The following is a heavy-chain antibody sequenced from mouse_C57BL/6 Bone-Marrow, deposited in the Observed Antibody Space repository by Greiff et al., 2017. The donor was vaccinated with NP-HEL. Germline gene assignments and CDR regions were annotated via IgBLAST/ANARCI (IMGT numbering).Heavy chain of an antibody. V-gene: IGHV1-7*01. Sequence: QVQLQQSGAELAKPGASVKLSCKASGYTFTSYWMHWVKQRPGQGLEWIGYITPSSGYTKYNQKFKDKATLTADKSSSTANMQLSSLTYEDSAVYYWARSSPDYYGSSYWYCDVWGTGTTVTVSS. CDR2: ITPSSGYT. CDR1: GYTFTSYW. J-gene: IGHJ1*03. CDR3: ARSSPDYYGSSYWYCDV. D-gene: IGHD1-1*01.